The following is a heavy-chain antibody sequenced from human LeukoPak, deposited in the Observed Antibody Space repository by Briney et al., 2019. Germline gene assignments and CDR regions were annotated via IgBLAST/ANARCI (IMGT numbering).Heavy chain of an antibody. CDR1: GFTFSSYG. CDR2: IRYDGSNK. D-gene: IGHD2/OR15-2a*01. Sequence: GGSLRLSCAASGFTFSSYGMHWVRQAPGKGLEWVAFIRYDGSNKYYADSVKGRFTISRDNSKNTLYLQMNSLRAEDTVVYYCAKDLTATTFSEYNWFDPWGQGTLVTVSS. CDR3: AKDLTATTFSEYNWFDP. V-gene: IGHV3-30*02. J-gene: IGHJ5*02.